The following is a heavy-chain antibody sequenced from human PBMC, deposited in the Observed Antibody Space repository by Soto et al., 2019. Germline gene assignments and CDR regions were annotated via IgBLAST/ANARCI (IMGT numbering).Heavy chain of an antibody. Sequence: QVQLVQSGAEVKKPGASVKVSCKASGYTFTSYGIIWVRQAPGQGLEWMGWISAYNGNTNYAQKLQGRVTMTTDTSTSTAYMELRSLRSDDTAVYYCARVFLEWFVGGRFDYWGQGTLVTVSS. CDR2: ISAYNGNT. CDR1: GYTFTSYG. V-gene: IGHV1-18*01. CDR3: ARVFLEWFVGGRFDY. J-gene: IGHJ4*02. D-gene: IGHD3-3*01.